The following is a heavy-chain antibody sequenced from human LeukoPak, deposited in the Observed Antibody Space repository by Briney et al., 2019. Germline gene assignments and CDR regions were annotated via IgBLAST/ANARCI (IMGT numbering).Heavy chain of an antibody. V-gene: IGHV3-74*01. CDR2: INTDGTTT. CDR3: TRYLSGGFDS. CDR1: GFTFNNYW. D-gene: IGHD2-15*01. J-gene: IGHJ4*02. Sequence: GGSLRLSCVGSGFTFNNYWMLWVRQAPGKGLVWDSRINTDGTTTSYADSVKGRFTFYRDNAKNTLYLQMNSVRAEDTAVYYCTRYLSGGFDSWGQGTLVTVSS.